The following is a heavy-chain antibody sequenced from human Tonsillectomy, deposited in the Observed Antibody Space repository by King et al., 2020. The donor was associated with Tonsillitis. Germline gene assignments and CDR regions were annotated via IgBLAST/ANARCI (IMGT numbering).Heavy chain of an antibody. CDR1: GFTFSSYG. Sequence: HVQLVESGGGVVQPGRSLRLSCAASGFTFSSYGMHWARQAPGKGLEWVAVIWYNGNNKYYADSVKGRFTISRDNSKNTLYLQMISLRAEDTAVYFCARDGPNYYYMDVWGKGTTVTVSS. CDR3: ARDGPNYYYMDV. J-gene: IGHJ6*03. CDR2: IWYNGNNK. V-gene: IGHV3-33*08. D-gene: IGHD3-10*01.